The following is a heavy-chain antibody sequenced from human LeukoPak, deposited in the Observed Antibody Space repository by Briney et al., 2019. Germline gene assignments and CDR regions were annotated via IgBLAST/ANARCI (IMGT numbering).Heavy chain of an antibody. J-gene: IGHJ5*02. CDR1: GGSISSHY. CDR3: ARDLGSSWYFWFDP. V-gene: IGHV4-59*11. D-gene: IGHD6-13*01. Sequence: PSETLSLTCTVSGGSISSHYWSWIRQPPGKGLEWIGYIYYSGSTNYNPSLKSRVTISVDTSKNQFSLKLSSVTAADTAVCYCARDLGSSWYFWFDPWGQGTLVTVSS. CDR2: IYYSGST.